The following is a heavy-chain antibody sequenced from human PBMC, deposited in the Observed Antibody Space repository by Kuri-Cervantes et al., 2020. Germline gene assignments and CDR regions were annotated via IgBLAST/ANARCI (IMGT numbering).Heavy chain of an antibody. Sequence: GGSLRLSCAASGFTFSSYSMNWVRQAPGKGLEWVSAISGSGGSTYYADSVKGRFTISRDNSKNTLYLQMNSLRAEDTALYYCAKDIDSSGMVLGYWGQGTLVTVSS. CDR2: ISGSGGST. D-gene: IGHD3-22*01. CDR3: AKDIDSSGMVLGY. J-gene: IGHJ4*02. V-gene: IGHV3-23*01. CDR1: GFTFSSYS.